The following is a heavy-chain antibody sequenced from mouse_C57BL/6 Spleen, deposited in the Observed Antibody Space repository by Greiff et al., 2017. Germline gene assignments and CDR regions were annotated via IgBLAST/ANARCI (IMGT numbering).Heavy chain of an antibody. J-gene: IGHJ2*01. CDR2: ISYDGSN. D-gene: IGHD3-2*02. V-gene: IGHV3-6*01. CDR3: ARGSGYVKEYYFDY. CDR1: GYSITSGYY. Sequence: VQLQQSGPGLVKPSQSLSLTCSVTGYSITSGYYWNWIRQFPGNKLEWMGYISYDGSNNYNPSLKNRISITRDTSKNQFFLKLNSVTTEDTATYYCARGSGYVKEYYFDYWGQGTTLTVSS.